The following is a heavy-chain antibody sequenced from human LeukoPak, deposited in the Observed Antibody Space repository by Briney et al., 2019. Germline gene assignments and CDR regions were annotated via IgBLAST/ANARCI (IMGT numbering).Heavy chain of an antibody. CDR2: VYPGDAET. CDR1: GYNFDNYW. V-gene: IGHV5-51*01. D-gene: IGHD4-17*01. J-gene: IGHJ4*02. CDR3: ERQGFYGDYD. Sequence: GESRKISWKTSGYNFDNYWIGGVRQMPGKGREGMGIVYPGDAETRYSPSFLGQVSISADRSITTAYLHWSSLKASDTAMYYCERQGFYGDYDWGQGPLVTVSS.